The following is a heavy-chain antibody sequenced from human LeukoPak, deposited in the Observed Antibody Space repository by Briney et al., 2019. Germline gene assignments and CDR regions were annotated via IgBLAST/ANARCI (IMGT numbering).Heavy chain of an antibody. CDR2: ITSSSTYI. D-gene: IGHD2/OR15-2a*01. CDR3: ARAPSGENYFPWYFDL. V-gene: IGHV3-21*01. CDR1: GFSFTSYG. J-gene: IGHJ2*01. Sequence: GRSLRLSCVASGFSFTSYGFYWVRQAPGKGPEWVSSITSSSTYIYYADSMKGRFTISRDNAKNSLYLQMNSLRADDTAVYYCARAPSGENYFPWYFDLWGRGTLVTVSS.